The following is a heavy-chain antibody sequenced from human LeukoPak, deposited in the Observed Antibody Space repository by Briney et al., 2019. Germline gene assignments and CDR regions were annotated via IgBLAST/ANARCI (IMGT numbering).Heavy chain of an antibody. CDR3: ARGGGNFDY. J-gene: IGHJ4*02. V-gene: IGHV3-7*01. Sequence: PGGSLRLSCTASGFTFSNDWMSWVRQAPGKGLEWVANIKQDGSEKYYVDSVKGRFTISRDNAKNSLYLQMNSLRAEDTAVYYCARGGGNFDYWGQGTLVTVSS. CDR1: GFTFSNDW. CDR2: IKQDGSEK.